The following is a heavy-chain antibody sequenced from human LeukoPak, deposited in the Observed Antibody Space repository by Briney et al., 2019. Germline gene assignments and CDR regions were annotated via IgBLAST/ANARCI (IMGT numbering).Heavy chain of an antibody. J-gene: IGHJ4*02. V-gene: IGHV3-74*01. Sequence: GGSLRLSCAAPGFTFKNYWMYWIRQVPGKGLVWVSRIEGDGRTTNYADAVKGRFTISRDNAKDTLYLQMTSLRVDDTAVYYCAGGGWDFVGGDYRHRAYWGEGTLVTVSS. CDR1: GFTFKNYW. CDR2: IEGDGRTT. CDR3: AGGGWDFVGGDYRHRAY. D-gene: IGHD3-16*02.